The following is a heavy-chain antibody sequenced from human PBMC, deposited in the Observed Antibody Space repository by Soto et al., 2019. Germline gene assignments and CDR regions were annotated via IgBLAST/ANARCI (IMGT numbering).Heavy chain of an antibody. J-gene: IGHJ6*02. V-gene: IGHV1-2*02. Sequence: ASVKVSCKASGYSLRGNYIHWVRQTPGQGLEWMGWINPNSSGTVYAQKFQGRVTMTRDTSISTAYMELSRLRSDDTAVYYCARDEGIAARLSYYYYGMDVWGQGTTVTVSS. CDR2: INPNSSGT. CDR3: ARDEGIAARLSYYYYGMDV. CDR1: GYSLRGNY. D-gene: IGHD6-6*01.